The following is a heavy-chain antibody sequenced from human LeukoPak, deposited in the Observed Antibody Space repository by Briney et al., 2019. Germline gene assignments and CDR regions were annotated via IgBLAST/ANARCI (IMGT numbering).Heavy chain of an antibody. V-gene: IGHV4-59*01. CDR2: IYYSGGT. J-gene: IGHJ6*02. CDR3: ARDLRYGMDV. CDR1: GGSISSYY. Sequence: PSETLSLTCTVSGGSISSYYWSWIRQPPGKGLEWIGYIYYSGGTNYNPSLKSRVTISVDTSKNQFSLKLSSVTAADTAVYYCARDLRYGMDVWGQGTTVTVSS.